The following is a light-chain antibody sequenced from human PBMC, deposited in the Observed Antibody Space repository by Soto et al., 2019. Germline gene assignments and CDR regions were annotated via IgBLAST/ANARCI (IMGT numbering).Light chain of an antibody. V-gene: IGKV3-11*01. CDR2: DGF. CDR1: QSGRSF. J-gene: IGKJ3*01. Sequence: EIVLTQSPAALYLSPGDRATLSCTAIQSGRSFLAWYQQKPCQAHRLLICDGFNRATGIPARFSASGSGTDFTLTISSLEPEDFAVYYCQQRSNWPPTFVPGTKVDIK. CDR3: QQRSNWPPT.